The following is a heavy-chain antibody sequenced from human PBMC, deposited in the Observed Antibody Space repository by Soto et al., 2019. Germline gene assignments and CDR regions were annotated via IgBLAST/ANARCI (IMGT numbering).Heavy chain of an antibody. Sequence: SETLSLTCTVSGGSISSENYFWSWIRQHPGKGLEWIGEIYYSGRTYYNPSLKGRVIISVETSKNQFSLKVNSVTAADTAVYYCARVRSGFRDYCMDVWGQGTTVTAP. V-gene: IGHV4-31*03. CDR3: ARVRSGFRDYCMDV. CDR1: GGSISSENYF. D-gene: IGHD6-19*01. CDR2: IYYSGRT. J-gene: IGHJ6*02.